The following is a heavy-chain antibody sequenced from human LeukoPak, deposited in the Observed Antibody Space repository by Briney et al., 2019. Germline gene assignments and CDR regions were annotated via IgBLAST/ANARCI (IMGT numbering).Heavy chain of an antibody. CDR2: ISSRGTSI. Sequence: PGGSLRLSCAASGFTFSSYEMNWVRQAPGKGLEWVSYISSRGTSIHHADSVKGRFTISRDNSKNTLYLQMNSLRAEDTAVYYCAGDPPQEIAAAGDYWGQGTLVTVSS. CDR1: GFTFSSYE. J-gene: IGHJ4*02. CDR3: AGDPPQEIAAAGDY. V-gene: IGHV3-48*03. D-gene: IGHD6-13*01.